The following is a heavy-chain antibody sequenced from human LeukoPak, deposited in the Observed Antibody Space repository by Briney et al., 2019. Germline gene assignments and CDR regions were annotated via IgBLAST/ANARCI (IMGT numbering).Heavy chain of an antibody. V-gene: IGHV4-4*07. J-gene: IGHJ6*02. Sequence: SETLSLTCTVSGGSISSYYWSWIRQPAGKGLEWIWRIYTSGSTNYNPSLKSRVTMSVDTSKNQFSLKLSSVTDADTAVYYCAREDSGYYYYGMDVWGQGTTVTVSS. CDR3: AREDSGYYYYGMDV. CDR2: IYTSGST. D-gene: IGHD1-26*01. CDR1: GGSISSYY.